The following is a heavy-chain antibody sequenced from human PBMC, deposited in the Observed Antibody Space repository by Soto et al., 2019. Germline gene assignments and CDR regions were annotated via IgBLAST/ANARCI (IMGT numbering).Heavy chain of an antibody. Sequence: SETLSLTCTVSGGSISSSSYYWGWIRQPPGKGLEWIGSIYYSGSTYYNPSLKSRVTISVDTSKNQFSLKLSSVTAADTAVYYCARHVLGGDFDYWGQGTLVTVSS. D-gene: IGHD3-16*01. CDR2: IYYSGST. CDR3: ARHVLGGDFDY. CDR1: GGSISSSSYY. V-gene: IGHV4-39*01. J-gene: IGHJ4*02.